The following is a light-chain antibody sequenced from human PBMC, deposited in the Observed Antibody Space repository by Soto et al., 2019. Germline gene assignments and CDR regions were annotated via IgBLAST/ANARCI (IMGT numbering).Light chain of an antibody. J-gene: IGKJ4*01. Sequence: IQLTQSPSSLSASIGDRVTNTCQASQDITNYLNWYQQKPGEAPKLLIHDASNLETGVPSRVSGSGFGTDFTFTITSLQAEDIGTYYCQQYDNQPLTFGGGTKVDIK. CDR3: QQYDNQPLT. V-gene: IGKV1-33*01. CDR1: QDITNY. CDR2: DAS.